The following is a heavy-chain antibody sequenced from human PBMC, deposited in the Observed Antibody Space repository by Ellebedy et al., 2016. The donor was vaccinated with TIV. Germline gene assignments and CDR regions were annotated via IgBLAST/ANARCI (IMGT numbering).Heavy chain of an antibody. CDR2: ISGTGGST. D-gene: IGHD2-2*01. Sequence: GESLKISCAASGFTLNTYAMSWVRQAPGKGLEWVSSISGTGGSTWYADSVQGRFTISRDNSKNTLSLQMNSLRVEDTAVYYCAKQKSTSAGSSDIWGQGAMVTVSS. J-gene: IGHJ3*02. CDR3: AKQKSTSAGSSDI. V-gene: IGHV3-23*01. CDR1: GFTLNTYA.